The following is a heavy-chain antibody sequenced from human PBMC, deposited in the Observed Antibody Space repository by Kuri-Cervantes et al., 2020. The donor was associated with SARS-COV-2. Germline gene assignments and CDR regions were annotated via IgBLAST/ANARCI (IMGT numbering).Heavy chain of an antibody. Sequence: SGTLTLTCTVSGGSISGYNWNWIRQPPGKGLEWIGYISYSGRTLYIPSLKSRVTISIDTSKKQFSLKLSSVTAADTAVYYCARVGEGVGDYGDDFWFDPWGQGTLVTVSS. CDR2: ISYSGRT. CDR1: GGSISGYN. V-gene: IGHV4-59*01. D-gene: IGHD4-17*01. CDR3: ARVGEGVGDYGDDFWFDP. J-gene: IGHJ5*02.